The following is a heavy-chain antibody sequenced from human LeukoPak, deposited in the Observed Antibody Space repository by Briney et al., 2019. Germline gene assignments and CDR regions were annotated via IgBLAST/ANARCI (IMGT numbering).Heavy chain of an antibody. CDR3: ARVLFEYYGSGSYAWFDP. J-gene: IGHJ5*02. CDR1: GFTFSSYS. D-gene: IGHD3-10*01. Sequence: PGGSLRLSCAASGFTFSSYSMNWVRQAPGKGLEWVSALTGSVDSTYYADSVKGRFTISRDNSKNTLYLQMNSLRAEDTAVYYCARVLFEYYGSGSYAWFDPWGQGTLVTVSS. CDR2: LTGSVDST. V-gene: IGHV3-23*01.